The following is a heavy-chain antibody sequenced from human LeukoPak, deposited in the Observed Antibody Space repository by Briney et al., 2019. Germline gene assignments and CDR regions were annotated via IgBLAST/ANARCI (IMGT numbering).Heavy chain of an antibody. CDR3: ARVSREAYCGGDCYFDY. J-gene: IGHJ4*02. Sequence: SETLSLTCTVSGGSISSYYWSWIRQPPGKGLEWIGYIYYSGSTNYNPSLKSRVTISVDASKNQFSLKLSSVTAADTAVYYCARVSREAYCGGDCYFDYWGQGTLVIVSS. CDR2: IYYSGST. D-gene: IGHD2-21*01. V-gene: IGHV4-59*01. CDR1: GGSISSYY.